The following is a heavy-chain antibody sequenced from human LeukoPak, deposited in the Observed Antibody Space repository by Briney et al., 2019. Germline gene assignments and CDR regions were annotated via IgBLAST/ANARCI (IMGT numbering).Heavy chain of an antibody. CDR2: IYYSGST. CDR1: GGSISSYY. D-gene: IGHD3-9*01. V-gene: IGHV4-59*01. Sequence: SETLSRTCTVSGGSISSYYWSWIRQPPGKGLEWIGYIYYSGSTNYNPSLKSRVTISVDTSKNQFSLKLSSVTAADTAVYYCARGGDILTGYYLIGGLFDYWGQGTLVTVSS. J-gene: IGHJ4*02. CDR3: ARGGDILTGYYLIGGLFDY.